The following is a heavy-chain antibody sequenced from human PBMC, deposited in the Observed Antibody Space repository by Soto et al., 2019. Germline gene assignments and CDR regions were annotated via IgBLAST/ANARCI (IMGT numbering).Heavy chain of an antibody. D-gene: IGHD4-17*01. CDR2: IYSSGST. Sequence: QVQLQESGPGLVKPSETLSLTCTVSGASIRSHFWHWIRQPPGKALEWIGYIYSSGSTNDNPSLRGRVTISVDTSKNQFSLQLTSVTAADSAVYYCATGSVDYDPYFDSWGQGTLVTVSS. CDR1: GASIRSHF. V-gene: IGHV4-59*11. CDR3: ATGSVDYDPYFDS. J-gene: IGHJ4*02.